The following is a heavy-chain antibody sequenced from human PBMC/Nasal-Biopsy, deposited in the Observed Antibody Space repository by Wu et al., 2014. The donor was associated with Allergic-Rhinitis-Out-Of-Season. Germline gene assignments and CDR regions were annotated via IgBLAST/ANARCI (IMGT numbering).Heavy chain of an antibody. Sequence: TLSLTCAVSGGAVSSYYWNWIRQPPGKGLEWIGYIYYSGTTNYNPSLKSRVTMSLDTSRKEFSLKVSSVTAADTAXYYCASSNGQWLADFAHWGQGAQVTVSS. CDR3: ASSNGQWLADFAH. J-gene: IGHJ4*02. CDR2: IYYSGTT. D-gene: IGHD6-19*01. V-gene: IGHV4-59*02. CDR1: GGAVSSYY.